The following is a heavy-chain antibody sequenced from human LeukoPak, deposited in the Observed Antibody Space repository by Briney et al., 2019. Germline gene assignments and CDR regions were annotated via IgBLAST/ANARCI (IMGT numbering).Heavy chain of an antibody. CDR1: GFTFSSYS. D-gene: IGHD2-15*01. V-gene: IGHV3-21*01. Sequence: GGSLRLSCAASGFTFSSYSMNWVRQAPGKGLEWVSSISSSSSYIYYADSVKGRFTISRDNAKNSLYLQMNSLRAEDTAVYYCARDPSPTDIVVVVAANRVRFDYWGQGTLVTVSS. CDR3: ARDPSPTDIVVVVAANRVRFDY. J-gene: IGHJ4*02. CDR2: ISSSSSYI.